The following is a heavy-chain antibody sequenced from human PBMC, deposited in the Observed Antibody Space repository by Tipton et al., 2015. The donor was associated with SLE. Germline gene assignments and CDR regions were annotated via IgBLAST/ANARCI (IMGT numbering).Heavy chain of an antibody. Sequence: LRLSCTVSGDSISSSSYYWGWIRQPPGKGLECIGESNDSGKTNYNPALKSRATISVDTSKNQLSLKLSSVTAADTAVYYCAREPSGGAATVWFDPWGQGTLVTVSS. D-gene: IGHD2-15*01. V-gene: IGHV4-39*07. CDR1: GDSISSSSYY. CDR3: AREPSGGAATVWFDP. CDR2: SNDSGKT. J-gene: IGHJ5*02.